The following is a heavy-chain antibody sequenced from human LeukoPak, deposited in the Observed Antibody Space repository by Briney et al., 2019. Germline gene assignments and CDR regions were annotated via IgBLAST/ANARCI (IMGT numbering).Heavy chain of an antibody. D-gene: IGHD1-26*01. CDR3: ARDPGWAWFDP. CDR2: IYYSGST. CDR1: GGSISSYY. J-gene: IGHJ5*02. V-gene: IGHV4-59*01. Sequence: PSETLSLTCTVSGGSISSYYWSWIRQPPGKGLEWIWYIYYSGSTNYNPSLKSRVTISVHTSKNQFSLKLSSVTAADTAVYYCARDPGWAWFDPWGQGTLVTVSS.